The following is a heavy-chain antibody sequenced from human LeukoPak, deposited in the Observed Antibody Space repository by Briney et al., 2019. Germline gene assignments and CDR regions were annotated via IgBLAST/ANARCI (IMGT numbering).Heavy chain of an antibody. CDR2: INRNSGGT. D-gene: IGHD3-22*01. CDR1: GYTFTGYY. CDR3: ARSLKYYYDSSGYFPNFDY. V-gene: IGHV1-2*02. Sequence: ASVKVSCKASGYTFTGYYMHWVRQAPGQGLEWMGWINRNSGGTNYAQKFQGRVTMTRDTSISTAYMELSRLRSDDTAVYYCARSLKYYYDSSGYFPNFDYWGQGTLVTVSS. J-gene: IGHJ4*02.